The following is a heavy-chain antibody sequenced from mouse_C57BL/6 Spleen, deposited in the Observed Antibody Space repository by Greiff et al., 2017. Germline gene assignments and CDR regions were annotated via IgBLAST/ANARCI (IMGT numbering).Heavy chain of an antibody. Sequence: QVQLQQPGAGIVMPGASVKLSCTASGYTFTSCWMHWVKQRPGQGLEWFGEIDPSDSYTNYNQKFKGKSTLTVDKSSSKAYMQLSSLTSEDSAVYYCASTAEGHAMDYWGQGTSVTVSS. CDR1: GYTFTSCW. J-gene: IGHJ4*01. CDR3: ASTAEGHAMDY. D-gene: IGHD3-2*02. V-gene: IGHV1-69*01. CDR2: IDPSDSYT.